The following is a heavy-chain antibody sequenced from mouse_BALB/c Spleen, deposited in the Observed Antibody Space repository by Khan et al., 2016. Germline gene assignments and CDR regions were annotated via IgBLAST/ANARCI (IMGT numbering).Heavy chain of an antibody. CDR1: GDSLTSGY. V-gene: IGHV3-8*02. Sequence: EMQLQESGPSLVKPSQTLSLTCSVTGDSLTSGYWNWIRKFPGNDLEYMGYISYSGSTYYDPSLKSRIAITRDTSTNQYYLQLISVTTEDTATYYCAGYDGYYFDYWGQGTTLTVSS. J-gene: IGHJ2*01. CDR3: AGYDGYYFDY. D-gene: IGHD1-1*01. CDR2: ISYSGST.